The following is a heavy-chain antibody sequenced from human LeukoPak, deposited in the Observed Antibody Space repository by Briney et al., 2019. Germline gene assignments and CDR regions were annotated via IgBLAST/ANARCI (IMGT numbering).Heavy chain of an antibody. D-gene: IGHD3-10*01. CDR2: IKQDGSEK. CDR3: AKPYLDRMVRGVIRLGAFDI. J-gene: IGHJ3*02. V-gene: IGHV3-7*03. CDR1: GFIFSDYS. Sequence: PGGSLRLSCVASGFIFSDYSMDWVRQAPGKGLEWVANIKQDGSEKYYVDSVKGRFTISRDNAKNSLYLQMNSLGAEDTAVYYCAKPYLDRMVRGVIRLGAFDIWGQGTMVTVSS.